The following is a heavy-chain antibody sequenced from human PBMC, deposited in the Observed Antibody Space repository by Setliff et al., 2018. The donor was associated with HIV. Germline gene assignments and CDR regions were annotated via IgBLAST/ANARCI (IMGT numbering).Heavy chain of an antibody. V-gene: IGHV1-46*01. CDR1: VYIFRNHY. Sequence: GASVKVSCKASVYIFRNHYIHWVRQAPGKGLEWMAMINPEGGGTTNAQKFQGRITLASDTSTSTGYMELRSTTHADTAIYFCARAVSTLIRGVTLNPFYYIDGWGTGTTVTVSS. CDR3: ARAVSTLIRGVTLNPFYYIDG. D-gene: IGHD3-10*01. J-gene: IGHJ6*03. CDR2: INPEGGGT.